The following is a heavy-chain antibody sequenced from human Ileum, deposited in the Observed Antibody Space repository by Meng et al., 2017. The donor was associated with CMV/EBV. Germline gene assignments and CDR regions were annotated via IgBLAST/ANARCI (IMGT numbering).Heavy chain of an antibody. V-gene: IGHV4-61*02. Sequence: VQLQESGPGLVEPSETPSLTCTVSGGSIGSGDYYWSWIRQPAGKGLEWIGRIHISGATNYNPSLKSRVTMSVDTSKNQFSLKVRSATAADTAVYYCAREMSRTGFFDYWGQGNLVTVSS. J-gene: IGHJ4*02. D-gene: IGHD1-1*01. CDR3: AREMSRTGFFDY. CDR2: IHISGAT. CDR1: GGSIGSGDYY.